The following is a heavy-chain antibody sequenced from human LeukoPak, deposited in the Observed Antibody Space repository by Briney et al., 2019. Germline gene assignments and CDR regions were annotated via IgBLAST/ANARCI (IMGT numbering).Heavy chain of an antibody. Sequence: ASVKVSCKVSGSSLTDLNIQWVRQAPGKGLECMGGFDPEQNKPIYAQKFQGRVTMTEDTATDTAYMELTSLRFEDTALYYCATRSGDFWSGYEHWGQGTLVTVSS. D-gene: IGHD3-3*01. CDR2: FDPEQNKP. J-gene: IGHJ4*02. CDR3: ATRSGDFWSGYEH. CDR1: GSSLTDLN. V-gene: IGHV1-24*01.